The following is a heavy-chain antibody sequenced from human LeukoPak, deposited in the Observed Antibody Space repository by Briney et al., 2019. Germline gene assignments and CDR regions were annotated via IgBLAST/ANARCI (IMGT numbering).Heavy chain of an antibody. D-gene: IGHD3-3*01. J-gene: IGHJ4*02. CDR1: GFTFSSYA. CDR2: ISGSGGST. CDR3: ARVEITIPSF. V-gene: IGHV3-23*01. Sequence: PGGSLRLSCAASGFTFSSYAMSWVRQAPGKGLEWVSAISGSGGSTYYADSVKGRFTISRDNAKNSLYLQMNSLRAEDTAVYYCARVEITIPSFWGQGTLVTVSS.